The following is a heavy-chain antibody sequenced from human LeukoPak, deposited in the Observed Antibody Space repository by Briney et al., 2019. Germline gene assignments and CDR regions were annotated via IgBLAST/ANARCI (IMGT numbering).Heavy chain of an antibody. Sequence: GASVKVSCKASGYTFTKYAMNWVRQAPGQGLEWMGWINTNTGNPTYAQGFTGRFVFSLDTSVSTAYLQISGLKAEDTAVYYCARSWLVEGHWFDPWGQGTLVTVSS. CDR2: INTNTGNP. J-gene: IGHJ5*02. CDR1: GYTFTKYA. D-gene: IGHD6-19*01. V-gene: IGHV7-4-1*02. CDR3: ARSWLVEGHWFDP.